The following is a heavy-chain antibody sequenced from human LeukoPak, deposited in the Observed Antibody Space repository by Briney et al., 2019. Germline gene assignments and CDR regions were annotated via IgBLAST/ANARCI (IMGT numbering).Heavy chain of an antibody. D-gene: IGHD2-2*02. CDR2: MSPNTGST. Sequence: ASVKVSCKASGYSFTSYDINWMRQAPGQGLEWTGWMSPNTGSTGYAQKFQGRVTLARNISITTAYMELSRLGSEDTAVYYCARMYCGGTSCYRDYFYHMDVWGKGTTVAVSS. CDR1: GYSFTSYD. J-gene: IGHJ6*03. V-gene: IGHV1-8*01. CDR3: ARMYCGGTSCYRDYFYHMDV.